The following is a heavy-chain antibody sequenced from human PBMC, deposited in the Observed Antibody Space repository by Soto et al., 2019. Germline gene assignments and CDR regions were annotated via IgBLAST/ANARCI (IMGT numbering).Heavy chain of an antibody. V-gene: IGHV5-51*01. J-gene: IGHJ4*02. D-gene: IGHD2-15*01. CDR2: INPGNSDT. CDR1: GYSFTSYW. Sequence: GESLKISCKASGYSFTSYWIAWVRQTPGKGLEWMGIINPGNSDTRYSPSFQGKVTISADKSITTAYLQWSSLKAADTAMYYCVRSGTSSGRFSDYWGQGTLVTVSS. CDR3: VRSGTSSGRFSDY.